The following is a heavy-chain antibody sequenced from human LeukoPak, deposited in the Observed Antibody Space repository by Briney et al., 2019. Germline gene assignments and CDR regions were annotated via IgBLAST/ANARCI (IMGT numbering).Heavy chain of an antibody. D-gene: IGHD6-13*01. J-gene: IGHJ4*02. CDR1: GGTFSSYA. Sequence: SVKVSWKASGGTFSSYAISWVRQAPGQGLERMGGIIPIFGTANYAQKFQGRVTITADESTSTAYMELSSLRSEDTAVYYCARDSEPYSSSWYAAVWGQGTLVTVSS. CDR2: IIPIFGTA. CDR3: ARDSEPYSSSWYAAV. V-gene: IGHV1-69*13.